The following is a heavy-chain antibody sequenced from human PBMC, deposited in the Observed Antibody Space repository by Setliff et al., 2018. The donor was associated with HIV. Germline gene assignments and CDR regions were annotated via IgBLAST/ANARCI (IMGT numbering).Heavy chain of an antibody. Sequence: GASVKVSCKASGYTFSNYAITWVRQAPGQGLEWMGWISAYNGYTNYAQKFQGRIIMTTDTATNTAYMELRSLRSDDTALYYCARGWMATLNGPLDHWGQGTLVTVSS. D-gene: IGHD5-12*01. CDR3: ARGWMATLNGPLDH. J-gene: IGHJ4*02. V-gene: IGHV1-18*01. CDR2: ISAYNGYT. CDR1: GYTFSNYA.